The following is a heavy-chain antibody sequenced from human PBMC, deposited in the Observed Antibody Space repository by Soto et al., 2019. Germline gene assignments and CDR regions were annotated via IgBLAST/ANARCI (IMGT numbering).Heavy chain of an antibody. CDR2: INTGNGKT. V-gene: IGHV1-3*04. Sequence: ASVKVSCKASGYTFTSYAIQWVRQAPGQRLEWMGWINTGNGKTKYSQKFQGRVTITRDTSASTAYMELSSLRSEDTAVYYCAKPSQGALYYYGMDVWGQGTTVTVSS. CDR3: AKPSQGALYYYGMDV. J-gene: IGHJ6*02. CDR1: GYTFTSYA.